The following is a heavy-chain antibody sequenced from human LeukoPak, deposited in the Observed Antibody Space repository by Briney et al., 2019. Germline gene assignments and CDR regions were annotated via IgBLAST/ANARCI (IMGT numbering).Heavy chain of an antibody. CDR2: ISSSGDST. CDR3: AIRLTYRSSWYLHFDH. V-gene: IGHV3-23*01. D-gene: IGHD6-13*01. Sequence: GGSLRLSCAASGFTFSSYAMTWVRQAPGKGLEWVSTISSSGDSTYYADSVKGRFTISRDNSKNTLYLQMNSLRAEDTAVYYCAIRLTYRSSWYLHFDHWGQGTLVTVSS. CDR1: GFTFSSYA. J-gene: IGHJ4*02.